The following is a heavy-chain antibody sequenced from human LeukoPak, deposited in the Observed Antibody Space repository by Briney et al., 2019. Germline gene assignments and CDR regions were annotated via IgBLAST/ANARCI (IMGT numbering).Heavy chain of an antibody. CDR3: ASLGGTYDY. V-gene: IGHV4-59*08. D-gene: IGHD1-26*01. J-gene: IGHJ4*02. Sequence: SETLSLTCTVSRGSISSFWWSWVRQPPGKGLEWIGYISGSGTPKYNPSLKSRVTISRDTSKSQVSLKMTFVTAADTAMYFCASLGGTYDYWGQGILVTVSS. CDR2: ISGSGTP. CDR1: RGSISSFW.